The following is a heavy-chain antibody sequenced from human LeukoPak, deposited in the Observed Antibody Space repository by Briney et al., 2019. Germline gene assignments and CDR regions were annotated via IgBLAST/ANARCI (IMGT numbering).Heavy chain of an antibody. V-gene: IGHV3-23*01. CDR3: AKHQYSSGWDAFDI. Sequence: GSLRLSCAASGFTFSSYAMRWVRQAPGKGLEWVSVISGIGGSTYYADSVKGRFTISRDNSENKVYLQMNSLRAEDTAVYYCAKHQYSSGWDAFDIWGQGTMVTVSS. CDR2: ISGIGGST. CDR1: GFTFSSYA. D-gene: IGHD6-19*01. J-gene: IGHJ3*02.